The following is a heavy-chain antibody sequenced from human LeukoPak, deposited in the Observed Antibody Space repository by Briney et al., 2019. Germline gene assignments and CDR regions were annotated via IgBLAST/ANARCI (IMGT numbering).Heavy chain of an antibody. Sequence: ASVKVSCKASGYTFTTYAMQWVRQAAGQRLEWMGWINVGNGDTKYSQKFQGRVTITRDTSASTAYMELSSLRSEDTAVYYCARDQPRKLGSAPWAKEPLVTASS. CDR2: INVGNGDT. CDR1: GYTFTTYA. D-gene: IGHD1-1*01. J-gene: IGHJ5*02. CDR3: ARDQPRKLGSAP. V-gene: IGHV1-3*01.